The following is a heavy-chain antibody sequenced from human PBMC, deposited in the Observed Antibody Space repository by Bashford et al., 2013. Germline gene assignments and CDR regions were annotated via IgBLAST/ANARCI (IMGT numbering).Heavy chain of an antibody. CDR2: ISGSGGST. Sequence: VRQAPGKGLEWVSAISGSGGSTYYADSVKGRFTISRDNSKNTLYLQMNSLRAEDTAVYYCARGGLPGGWFDPWGQGTLVTVSS. D-gene: IGHD5-12*01. V-gene: IGHV3-23*01. J-gene: IGHJ5*02. CDR3: ARGGLPGGWFDP.